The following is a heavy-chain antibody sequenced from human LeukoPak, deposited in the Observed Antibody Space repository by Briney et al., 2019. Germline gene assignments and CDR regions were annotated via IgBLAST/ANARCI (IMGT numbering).Heavy chain of an antibody. CDR2: IWHDGSHK. CDR3: ARELQNTAMVTAAAFDI. Sequence: GGSLRLSCAASGFAFNTYAMHWVRQAPGQGLEWVALIWHDGSHKFYSNSVRGQFTISRDNSKNTVSLQMNNLRPEDTAVYYCARELQNTAMVTAAAFDIWGQGTMVTVSS. D-gene: IGHD5-18*01. V-gene: IGHV3-33*01. J-gene: IGHJ3*02. CDR1: GFAFNTYA.